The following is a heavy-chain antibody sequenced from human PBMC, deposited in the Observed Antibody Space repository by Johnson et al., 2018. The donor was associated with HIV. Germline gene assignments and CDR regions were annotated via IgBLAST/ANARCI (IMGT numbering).Heavy chain of an antibody. CDR2: ISSDGSTI. V-gene: IGHV3-11*04. D-gene: IGHD2-15*01. Sequence: QVQLVESGGGVVQPGRSLRLSCAASGFSFGDYYMSWIRQAPGKGLEWISYISSDGSTIDYADSVKGRFTISRDNGNNSLYLQMNSLRAEDAAVYYCTGRDLLRAFGIWGQGTMVTVSS. J-gene: IGHJ3*02. CDR3: TGRDLLRAFGI. CDR1: GFSFGDYY.